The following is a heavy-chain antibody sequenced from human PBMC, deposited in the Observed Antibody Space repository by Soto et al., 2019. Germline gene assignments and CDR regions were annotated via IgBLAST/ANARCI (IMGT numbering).Heavy chain of an antibody. V-gene: IGHV4-30-2*01. D-gene: IGHD2-15*01. CDR3: ARGAPVVIQH. Sequence: QLQLQESGSGLVKPSQTLSLTCAVSGGSISSGGYSWSWIRQPPGKGLEWIGYIYHSGSTYYNPSRXRXVXIXXDRSKNQFSLKLSSVTAADTAVYYCARGAPVVIQHWGQGTLVTVSS. J-gene: IGHJ1*01. CDR1: GGSISSGGYS. CDR2: IYHSGST.